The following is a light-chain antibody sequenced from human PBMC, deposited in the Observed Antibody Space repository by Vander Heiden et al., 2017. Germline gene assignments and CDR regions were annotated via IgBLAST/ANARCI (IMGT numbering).Light chain of an antibody. J-gene: IGKJ3*01. Sequence: EIVLTQSPATLSLSPGERATLSCRASQSVNSYLAWYQQKPGQAPRLLIYDASNRATGIPARFSGSGYGTDFTLTISSREPEDFAVYYCQQPSNWPPFTFGHGTKVXIK. CDR3: QQPSNWPPFT. CDR1: QSVNSY. CDR2: DAS. V-gene: IGKV3-11*01.